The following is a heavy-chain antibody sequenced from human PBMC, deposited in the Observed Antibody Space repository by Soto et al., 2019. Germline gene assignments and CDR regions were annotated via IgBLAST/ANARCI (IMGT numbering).Heavy chain of an antibody. CDR3: ARASSLLMPDSGKKVDP. CDR1: GGSVNSGHYY. D-gene: IGHD3-10*01. J-gene: IGHJ5*01. CDR2: IYYSGST. Sequence: KSSETLSLTCTVSGGSVNSGHYYWNWIRQSPGKGLEWIGYIYYSGSTNYNSSLKSRLSISIDTSRNQFSLKLTSVTAADTAVYYCARASSLLMPDSGKKVDPWGQGILVTVSS. V-gene: IGHV4-61*01.